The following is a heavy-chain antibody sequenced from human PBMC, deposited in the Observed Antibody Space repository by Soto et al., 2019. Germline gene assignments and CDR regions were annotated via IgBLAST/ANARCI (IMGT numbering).Heavy chain of an antibody. Sequence: SVKVSCKASGGTFSSYAISWVRQAPGQGLEWMGGIIPIFGTANYAQKFQGRVTITADESTSTAYMELSSLRSEDTAVYYCAREARLGYSYGPGHDAFDIWGQGTMVTVSS. CDR2: IIPIFGTA. J-gene: IGHJ3*02. D-gene: IGHD5-18*01. CDR3: AREARLGYSYGPGHDAFDI. CDR1: GGTFSSYA. V-gene: IGHV1-69*13.